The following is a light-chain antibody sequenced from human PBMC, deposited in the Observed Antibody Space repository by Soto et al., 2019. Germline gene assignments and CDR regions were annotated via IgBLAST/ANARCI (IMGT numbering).Light chain of an antibody. CDR3: QQSYSSWT. Sequence: IQMTQSPSSLSASVGDRVTITCRAGQSIATYLSWYRQKPGKAPELLIYGASRLQSGVPTRFTGSGSGTDFTPTISSLQPEYLATYYCQQSYSSWTFGQGTRLEIK. CDR1: QSIATY. J-gene: IGKJ2*02. CDR2: GAS. V-gene: IGKV1-39*01.